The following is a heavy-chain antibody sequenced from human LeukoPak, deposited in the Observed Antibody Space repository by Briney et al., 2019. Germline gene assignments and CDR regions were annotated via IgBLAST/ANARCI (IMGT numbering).Heavy chain of an antibody. J-gene: IGHJ4*02. V-gene: IGHV3-7*01. CDR3: ASPLFSSGYYYNY. Sequence: GGSLRLSCAASGFTFSSYWMSWVRQAPGKGLEWVANIKQDGSEKYYVDSVKGRFTISRDNAKNSLYLQMNSLRAADTAVYYCASPLFSSGYYYNYWGQGTLVTVSS. CDR2: IKQDGSEK. D-gene: IGHD3-22*01. CDR1: GFTFSSYW.